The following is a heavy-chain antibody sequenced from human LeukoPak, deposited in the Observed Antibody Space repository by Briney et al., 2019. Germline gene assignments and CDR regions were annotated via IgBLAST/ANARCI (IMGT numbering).Heavy chain of an antibody. Sequence: GGSLRLSCAASGFTFSSYAMTWVRQAPGKGLEWVSTISGSGGNTYDADSVKGRFTISRDNSKNTLYLQMNSLRAEDTAVHYCAQRGIYYVFDYWGQGTLVTVSS. V-gene: IGHV3-23*01. CDR2: ISGSGGNT. D-gene: IGHD3-16*01. J-gene: IGHJ4*02. CDR1: GFTFSSYA. CDR3: AQRGIYYVFDY.